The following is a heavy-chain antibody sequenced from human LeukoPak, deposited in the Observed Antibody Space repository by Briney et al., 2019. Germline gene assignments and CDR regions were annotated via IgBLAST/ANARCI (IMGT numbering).Heavy chain of an antibody. Sequence: GSLRLSCAASGFRFSSFEMNWVRLAPGKGLEWVSYISSGGRTMYYADSVKGRFTISRDNAKDSLYLHMSSLGAEDTGVYFCARGASWIQLWQFDHWGQGTQVTVSS. CDR2: ISSGGRTM. CDR1: GFRFSSFE. D-gene: IGHD5-18*01. CDR3: ARGASWIQLWQFDH. J-gene: IGHJ4*02. V-gene: IGHV3-48*03.